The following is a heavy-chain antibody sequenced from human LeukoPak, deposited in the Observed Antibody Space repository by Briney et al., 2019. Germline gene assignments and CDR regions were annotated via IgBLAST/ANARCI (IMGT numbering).Heavy chain of an antibody. CDR1: GFTFSSYD. V-gene: IGHV3-48*03. CDR2: ITSSGTT. CDR3: TRGHRYTILGGSYY. D-gene: IGHD3-3*01. J-gene: IGHJ4*02. Sequence: PGGSLRLSCAASGFTFSSYDMQWLRQAPGKGLEWVSYITSSGTTYYADSVRGRFTISRDNAKNSLYLQMNSLRAEDTAIYYCTRGHRYTILGGSYYWGQGTPVTVSS.